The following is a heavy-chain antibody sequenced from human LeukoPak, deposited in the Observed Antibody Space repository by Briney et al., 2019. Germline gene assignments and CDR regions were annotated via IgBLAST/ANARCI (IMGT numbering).Heavy chain of an antibody. Sequence: SETLSLTCAVYGGSFSGYYWSWIRQPPGRGLEWIGEINHSGSTNYNPSLKSRVTISVDTSKNQFSLELSSVTAADTAVYYCARGSRSAGVLTAIWFDPWGQGTLVTVSS. D-gene: IGHD2-21*02. CDR1: GGSFSGYY. V-gene: IGHV4-34*01. J-gene: IGHJ5*02. CDR3: ARGSRSAGVLTAIWFDP. CDR2: INHSGST.